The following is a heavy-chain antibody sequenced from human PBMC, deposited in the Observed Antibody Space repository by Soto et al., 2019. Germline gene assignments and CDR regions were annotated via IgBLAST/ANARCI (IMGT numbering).Heavy chain of an antibody. CDR2: ISGSGGST. J-gene: IGHJ4*02. V-gene: IGHV3-23*01. CDR3: AKDQGSSWYEIDY. D-gene: IGHD6-13*01. CDR1: GFTFSNYA. Sequence: PGGSLRLSCAASGFTFSNYAVTWVRQAPGKGLEWVPTISGSGGSTYYADSVKGRFTISRDNSKNTLYLQMNSLRAEDTAVYYCAKDQGSSWYEIDYWGQGTLVTVSS.